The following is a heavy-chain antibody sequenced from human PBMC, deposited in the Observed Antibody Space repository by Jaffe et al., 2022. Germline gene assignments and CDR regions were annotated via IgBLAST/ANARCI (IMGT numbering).Heavy chain of an antibody. CDR1: GYTFTSYY. D-gene: IGHD2-15*01. Sequence: QVQLVQSGAEVKKPGASVKVSCKASGYTFTSYYMHWVRQAPGQGLEWMGIINPSGGSTSYAQKFQGRVTMTRDTSTSTVYMELSSLRSEDTAVYYCASGGGREKLGYCSGGSCYSYFQHWGQGTLVTVSS. CDR2: INPSGGST. V-gene: IGHV1-46*01. J-gene: IGHJ1*01. CDR3: ASGGGREKLGYCSGGSCYSYFQH.